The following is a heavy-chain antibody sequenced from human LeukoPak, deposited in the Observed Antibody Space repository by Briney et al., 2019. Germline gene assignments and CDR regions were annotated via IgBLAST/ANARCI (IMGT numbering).Heavy chain of an antibody. CDR3: VKDYSTIPAAANPLFDY. CDR2: ITGSGDTT. CDR1: GFTFSSYA. V-gene: IGHV3-23*01. D-gene: IGHD6-13*01. Sequence: GGSLRLSCEASGFTFSSYAVTWVRQAPGKGLEWVSGITGSGDTTFYADSVKGRFTISRDNSKNTLYLQMHSLRAEDTAVYYCVKDYSTIPAAANPLFDYWGQGALVTLSS. J-gene: IGHJ4*02.